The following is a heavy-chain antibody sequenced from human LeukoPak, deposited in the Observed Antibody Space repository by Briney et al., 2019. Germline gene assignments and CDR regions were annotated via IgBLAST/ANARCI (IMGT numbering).Heavy chain of an antibody. CDR3: ATPVSRPSLGFDY. CDR2: IIPIFGTA. D-gene: IGHD3-16*01. J-gene: IGHJ4*02. CDR1: GGTFSSYA. Sequence: SVKVSCKASGGTFSSYAISWVRQAPGQGLEWMGGIIPIFGTANYAQKFQGRVTITTDESTSTAYMELSSLRSEDTAVYYCATPVSRPSLGFDYWGQGTLVTVSS. V-gene: IGHV1-69*05.